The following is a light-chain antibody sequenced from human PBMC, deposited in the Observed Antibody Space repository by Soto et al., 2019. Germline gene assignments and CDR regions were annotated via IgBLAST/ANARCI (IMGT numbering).Light chain of an antibody. CDR2: AAS. J-gene: IGKJ5*01. CDR3: QQLDNYPHT. V-gene: IGKV1-9*01. Sequence: IQLTLSPSSLSASVGDRVTITCRASQGISVYLAWYQQKPGKAPKLQISAASTLQSGVPSRFSGSGSGTDFTLSISSLQPEDFATYFCQQLDNYPHTFGQGTRLEIK. CDR1: QGISVY.